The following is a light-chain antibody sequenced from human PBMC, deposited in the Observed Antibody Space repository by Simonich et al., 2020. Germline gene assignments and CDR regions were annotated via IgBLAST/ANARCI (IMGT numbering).Light chain of an antibody. CDR1: SCDVGGYNY. CDR3: SSYTSSSTWV. J-gene: IGLJ3*02. Sequence: QSALTQPASVSGSPGQSITISCTGTSCDVGGYNYVSWYQQHPGKAPKLMISDVSKRPSGVSNRFSGSKSGNTASLTISGLQAEDEADYYCSSYTSSSTWVFGGGTKLTVL. V-gene: IGLV2-14*01. CDR2: DVS.